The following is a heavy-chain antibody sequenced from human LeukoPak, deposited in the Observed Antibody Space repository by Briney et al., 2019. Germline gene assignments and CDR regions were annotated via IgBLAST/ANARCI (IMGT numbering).Heavy chain of an antibody. CDR3: ARQKKYSTSWYLDY. Sequence: GESLKISCKGSGYSFTSYWIGWVRQMPGKGLEWMWVICPGDSDTRYSPSFQGQVTISADKSISTAYLQWSSLRASDTAMYYCARQKKYSTSWYLDYWGQGTLVTVSS. D-gene: IGHD6-13*01. V-gene: IGHV5-51*01. CDR2: ICPGDSDT. CDR1: GYSFTSYW. J-gene: IGHJ4*02.